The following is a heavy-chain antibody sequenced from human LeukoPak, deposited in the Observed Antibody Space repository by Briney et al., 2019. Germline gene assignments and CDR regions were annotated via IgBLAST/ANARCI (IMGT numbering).Heavy chain of an antibody. CDR1: GGSISSHNYY. V-gene: IGHV4-39*07. CDR2: IYYSGST. Sequence: SETLSLTCIVSGGSISSHNYYWGWIRQPPGKGLEWIGCIYYSGSTYYNPSLKSRVTISVDRSKNQFSLKLTSVTAADTAVYYCARAFPFDDYGDPDAFDIWGQGTMVTVSS. J-gene: IGHJ3*02. D-gene: IGHD4-17*01. CDR3: ARAFPFDDYGDPDAFDI.